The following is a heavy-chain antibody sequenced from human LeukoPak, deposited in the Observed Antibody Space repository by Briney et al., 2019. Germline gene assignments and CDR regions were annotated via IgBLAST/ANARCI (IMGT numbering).Heavy chain of an antibody. CDR3: ARGSYDILTGSYGAVDYFDY. CDR2: ISSSSSTI. CDR1: GFTFSSYS. D-gene: IGHD3-9*01. Sequence: PGESLRLSCAASGFTFSSYSMNWVRQAPGKGLEWVSYISSSSSTIYYADSVKGRFTISRDNAKNSLYLQMNSLRAEDTAVYYCARGSYDILTGSYGAVDYFDYWGPGTLVTVSS. J-gene: IGHJ4*02. V-gene: IGHV3-48*01.